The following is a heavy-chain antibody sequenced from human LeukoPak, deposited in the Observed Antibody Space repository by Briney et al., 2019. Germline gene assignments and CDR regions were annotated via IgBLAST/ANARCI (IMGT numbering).Heavy chain of an antibody. J-gene: IGHJ4*02. V-gene: IGHV3-66*01. D-gene: IGHD3-22*01. Sequence: GGSLRLSCAASGFTVSSNYMSWVRQAPGKGLEWVSVIYSGGSTYYADSVRGRFTISRDNSKNTLYLQMNSLRAEDTAVYYCAREGYYDSSGYFDYWGQGTLVTVSP. CDR1: GFTVSSNY. CDR2: IYSGGST. CDR3: AREGYYDSSGYFDY.